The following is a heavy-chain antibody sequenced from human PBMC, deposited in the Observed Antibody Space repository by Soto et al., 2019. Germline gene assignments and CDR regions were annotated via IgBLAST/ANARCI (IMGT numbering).Heavy chain of an antibody. V-gene: IGHV3-23*01. Sequence: GGSLRLSCAASGFAFSSCAMSWVRQAPGKGLEWVSVISGSSGSTYYADSVKGRFTISRDNSKNTMHLQMNSLSAEDTAVYYCVKDQIQAAGRPKEMDDWGQGTTVTV. CDR2: ISGSSGST. CDR3: VKDQIQAAGRPKEMDD. CDR1: GFAFSSCA. J-gene: IGHJ6*02. D-gene: IGHD5-18*01.